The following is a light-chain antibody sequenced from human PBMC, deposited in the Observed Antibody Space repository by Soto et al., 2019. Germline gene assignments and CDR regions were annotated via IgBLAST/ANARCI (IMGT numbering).Light chain of an antibody. CDR3: QQSHGIPYT. J-gene: IGKJ2*01. Sequence: DIQMTQSPSSLSASVGDRVTITCRASQTISTYLNWYQQEPGKAPKLMIYAASSLQSGVPSRFSGNRSGTDFTLTISSLHPEDFAAYYCQQSHGIPYTFGQGTKLEIK. CDR1: QTISTY. V-gene: IGKV1-39*01. CDR2: AAS.